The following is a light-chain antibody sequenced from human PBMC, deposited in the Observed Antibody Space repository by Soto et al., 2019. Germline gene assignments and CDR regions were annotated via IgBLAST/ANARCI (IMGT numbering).Light chain of an antibody. V-gene: IGLV1-44*01. J-gene: IGLJ2*01. CDR1: SSNIGSNS. CDR3: AAWDDSLNVVI. CDR2: SNN. Sequence: QSVLTQPPSASGTPGQRVTISCSGSSSNIGSNSVNWYQQFPGTAPKLLIYSNNQRPSGVPDRFSGSKSGTSASLAISGLQSEDEADYCCAAWDDSLNVVIFGGGTKLTVL.